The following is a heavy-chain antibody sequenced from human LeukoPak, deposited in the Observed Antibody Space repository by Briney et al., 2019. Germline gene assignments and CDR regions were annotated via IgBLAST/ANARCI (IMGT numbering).Heavy chain of an antibody. CDR1: GYTFTSYD. CDR3: AREVRGGIAARFYYYYYYMDV. CDR2: MNPNSGNT. J-gene: IGHJ6*03. Sequence: ASVKVSCKASGYTFTSYDINWVRQATGQGLEWMGWMNPNSGNTGYAQKFQGRVTITRNTSISTAYMELSSLRSEDTAVYYCAREVRGGIAARFYYYYYYMDVWGKGTTVTVSS. D-gene: IGHD6-6*01. V-gene: IGHV1-8*03.